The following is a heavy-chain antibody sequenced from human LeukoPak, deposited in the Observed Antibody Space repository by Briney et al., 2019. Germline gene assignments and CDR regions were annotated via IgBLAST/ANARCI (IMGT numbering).Heavy chain of an antibody. Sequence: GASVKVSCKSSGYTFTSHYMHWVRQAPGQGLEWMGIINPSGGSTSYAQKFQGRVTMTTDTSTSTAYMELRSLRSDDTAVYYCARDASANSFLDYWGQGTLVTVSS. V-gene: IGHV1-46*01. J-gene: IGHJ4*02. CDR2: INPSGGST. D-gene: IGHD4-23*01. CDR1: GYTFTSHY. CDR3: ARDASANSFLDY.